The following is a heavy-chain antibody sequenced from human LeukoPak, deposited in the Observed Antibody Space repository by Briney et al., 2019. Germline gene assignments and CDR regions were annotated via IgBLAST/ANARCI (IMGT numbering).Heavy chain of an antibody. CDR2: IRYDGSNK. V-gene: IGHV3-30*02. Sequence: GGSLRLSCAASGFTFSSYGMHWVRQAPGKGLEWVAFIRYDGSNKYYADSVKGRFTISRDNSKNTLYLQMNSLRAEDTAVYYCAKPPVPAMSHYYYYMDVWGKGTTVTLSS. J-gene: IGHJ6*03. D-gene: IGHD2-2*01. CDR1: GFTFSSYG. CDR3: AKPPVPAMSHYYYYMDV.